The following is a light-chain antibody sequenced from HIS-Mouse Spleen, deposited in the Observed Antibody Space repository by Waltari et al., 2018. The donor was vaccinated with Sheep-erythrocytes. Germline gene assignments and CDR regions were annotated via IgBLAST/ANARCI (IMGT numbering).Light chain of an antibody. Sequence: AVLMTQSPSSLSASVGDRVPITCRASQGIRNDLGWYQQKPGKAPKLLIYAASSLQSGVPSRFSGSGSGTDFTLTISSLQPEDFATYYCLQDYNYPYTFGQGTKLEIK. CDR3: LQDYNYPYT. V-gene: IGKV1-6*01. J-gene: IGKJ2*01. CDR2: AAS. CDR1: QGIRND.